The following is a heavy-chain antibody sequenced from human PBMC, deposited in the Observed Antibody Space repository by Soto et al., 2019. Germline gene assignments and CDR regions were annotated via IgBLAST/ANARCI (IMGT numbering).Heavy chain of an antibody. CDR2: IKQDGSEK. CDR3: AREDLTVAPPDY. V-gene: IGHV3-7*01. D-gene: IGHD4-17*01. J-gene: IGHJ4*02. CDR1: GFTFSNYW. Sequence: GESLKISCAASGFTFSNYWMSWVRQAPGKGLEWVANIKQDGSEKYYVDSVKGRFTTSRDNAKNSLYLQMNSLRAEDTAVYYCAREDLTVAPPDYWGQGTLVTVSS.